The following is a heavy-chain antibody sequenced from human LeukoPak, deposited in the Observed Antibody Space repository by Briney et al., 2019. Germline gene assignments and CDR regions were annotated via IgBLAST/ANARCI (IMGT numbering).Heavy chain of an antibody. CDR3: ARDLGYSSGPNY. CDR1: GFSFSSFS. CDR2: ISGGSSFT. D-gene: IGHD6-19*01. V-gene: IGHV3-21*01. Sequence: TGGSLRLSRAASGFSFSSFSMNWVRQAPGKGLEWVSYISGGSSFTYYVDSVKGRFTISRDNAKNSLYLQMNSLRAEDTAVYYCARDLGYSSGPNYWGQGTRVTVSS. J-gene: IGHJ4*02.